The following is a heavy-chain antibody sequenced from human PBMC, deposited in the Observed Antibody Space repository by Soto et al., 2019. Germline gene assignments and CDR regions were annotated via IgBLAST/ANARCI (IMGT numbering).Heavy chain of an antibody. Sequence: QVQLVESGGGVVQPGRSLRLSCAASGFTFISYAMHWVRQAPGKGLEWVAVILFDGSTEYYADSVKGRFTISRDNSKNTVYLQMNSLRSEDTAVYYCARSRHGSGSYTHFYYGLDVWGQGTTVTVSS. CDR3: ARSRHGSGSYTHFYYGLDV. V-gene: IGHV3-30-3*01. J-gene: IGHJ6*02. CDR1: GFTFISYA. D-gene: IGHD3-10*01. CDR2: ILFDGSTE.